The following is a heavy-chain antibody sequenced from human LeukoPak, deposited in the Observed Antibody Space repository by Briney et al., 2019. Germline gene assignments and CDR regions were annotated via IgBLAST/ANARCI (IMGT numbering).Heavy chain of an antibody. CDR3: ARSGYSNFDY. V-gene: IGHV4-30-2*02. D-gene: IGHD3-3*01. J-gene: IGHJ4*02. Sequence: SQTLSLTCAVSGGSISSGGYSWSWIRQPPGKGLEWIGYIYHSGSTYYNPSLKSRVTISVDRSKNQFSLKLSSVTAADTAVYYCARSGYSNFDYWGQGTLVTVSS. CDR1: GGSISSGGYS. CDR2: IYHSGST.